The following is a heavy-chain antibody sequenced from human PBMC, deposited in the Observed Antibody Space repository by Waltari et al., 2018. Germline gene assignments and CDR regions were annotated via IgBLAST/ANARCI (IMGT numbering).Heavy chain of an antibody. Sequence: DVKLAESGGGLVQPGRSLRLACTTFGFSFFDFSLHWVRQAPGQGLEWVGCIRSKAYGETTDYAASVRGRFTISRDDSKSIAYLQMNSLKTEDTAIYFCARDLMYGEHPLFDRWGQGTLVTVSS. D-gene: IGHD4-17*01. CDR2: IRSKAYGETT. CDR1: GFSFFDFS. J-gene: IGHJ5*02. V-gene: IGHV3-49*04. CDR3: ARDLMYGEHPLFDR.